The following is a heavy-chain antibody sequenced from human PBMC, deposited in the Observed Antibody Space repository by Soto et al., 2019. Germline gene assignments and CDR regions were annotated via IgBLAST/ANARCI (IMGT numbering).Heavy chain of an antibody. CDR3: ARDFRVFIATAGYYYYGMDV. CDR1: GFTFSSYS. V-gene: IGHV3-48*02. Sequence: LRLSCAASGFTFSSYSMNWVRQAPGKGLEWVSYISSSSSTIYYADSVKGRFTISRDNAKNSLYLQMNSLRDEDTAVYYCARDFRVFIATAGYYYYGMDVWGQGPTVTVSS. D-gene: IGHD6-13*01. CDR2: ISSSSSTI. J-gene: IGHJ6*02.